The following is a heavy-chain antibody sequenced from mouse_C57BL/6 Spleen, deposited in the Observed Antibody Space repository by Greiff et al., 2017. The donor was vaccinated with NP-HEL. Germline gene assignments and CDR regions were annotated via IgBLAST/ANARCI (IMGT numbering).Heavy chain of an antibody. D-gene: IGHD2-10*01. V-gene: IGHV1-72*01. CDR3: ARSYYSHFDY. CDR1: GYTFTSYW. Sequence: VKLQQPGAELVKPGASVKLSCKASGYTFTSYWMHWVKQRPGRGLEWIGRIDPNSGGTKYNEKFKSKATLTVDKPSSTAYMQLISLTSEDSAVYYCARSYYSHFDYWGQGTTLTVSS. CDR2: IDPNSGGT. J-gene: IGHJ2*01.